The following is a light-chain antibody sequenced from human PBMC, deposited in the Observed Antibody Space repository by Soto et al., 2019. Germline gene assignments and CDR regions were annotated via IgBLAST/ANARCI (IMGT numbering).Light chain of an antibody. CDR1: SGHSSYA. CDR3: QTWGTGYWV. V-gene: IGLV4-69*01. J-gene: IGLJ3*02. Sequence: QSVLTQPPSASASLGASVKLTCTLSSGHSSYAVAWYQQQPEKGPRYLMKLNTDGSHTKGDGIPDRFSGSSSGADRYLTISSLQSEDEADYYCQTWGTGYWVFGGGTKLTVL. CDR2: LNTDGSH.